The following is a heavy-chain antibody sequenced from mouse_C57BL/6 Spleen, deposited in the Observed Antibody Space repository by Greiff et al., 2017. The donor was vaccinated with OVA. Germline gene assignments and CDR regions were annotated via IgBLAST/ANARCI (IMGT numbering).Heavy chain of an antibody. CDR2: LHPSDSDT. J-gene: IGHJ4*01. CDR1: GYTFTSYW. V-gene: IGHV1-74*01. CDR3: AIPHYYGSSYYAMDY. Sequence: VQLQQPGAELVKPGASVKVSCKASGYTFTSYWMHWVKQRPGQGLEWIGRLHPSDSDTNYNQKFKGKATLTVDKSSSTAYMQLSSLTSEDSAVYYCAIPHYYGSSYYAMDYWGQGTSVTVSS. D-gene: IGHD1-1*01.